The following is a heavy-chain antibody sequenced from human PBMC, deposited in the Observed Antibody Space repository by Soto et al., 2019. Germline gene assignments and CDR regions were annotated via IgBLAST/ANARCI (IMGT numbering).Heavy chain of an antibody. CDR1: GFTFDDYA. D-gene: IGHD2-2*01. CDR2: ISWNSGSI. V-gene: IGHV3-9*01. J-gene: IGHJ3*02. Sequence: EVQLVESGGGLVQPGRSLRLSCAASGFTFDDYAMHWVRQAPGKGLEWVSGISWNSGSIGYADSVKGRFTISRDNAKNSLYLQMNSLRAEDTALYYCAKHTGIGYCSSTSCYDAFDIWGQGTMVTVSS. CDR3: AKHTGIGYCSSTSCYDAFDI.